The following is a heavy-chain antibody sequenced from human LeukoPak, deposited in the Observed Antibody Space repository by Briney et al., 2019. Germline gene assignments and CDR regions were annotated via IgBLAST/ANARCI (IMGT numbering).Heavy chain of an antibody. CDR3: TTLGYHLDS. J-gene: IGHJ4*02. D-gene: IGHD3-22*01. Sequence: GGSLRLSCAASGFDFGAYEMNWLRQAPGKGLEWVAYFAGSDTTKYYAVSVRGRFTLSRDNAKKSLYLQMNSLRAEDTALYYCTTLGYHLDSWGQGTLVTVSS. CDR1: GFDFGAYE. CDR2: FAGSDTTK. V-gene: IGHV3-48*03.